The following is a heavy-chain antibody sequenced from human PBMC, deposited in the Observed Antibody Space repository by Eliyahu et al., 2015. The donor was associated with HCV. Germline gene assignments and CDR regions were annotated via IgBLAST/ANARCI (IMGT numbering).Heavy chain of an antibody. D-gene: IGHD6-19*01. CDR3: AVPSSGWNAEYFQH. J-gene: IGHJ1*01. Sequence: QAPGQGLEWMGWISAYNGNTNYAQKLQGRVTMTTDTSTSTAYMELRSLRSDDTAVYYCAVPSSGWNAEYFQHWGQGTLVTVSS. V-gene: IGHV1-18*01. CDR2: ISAYNGNT.